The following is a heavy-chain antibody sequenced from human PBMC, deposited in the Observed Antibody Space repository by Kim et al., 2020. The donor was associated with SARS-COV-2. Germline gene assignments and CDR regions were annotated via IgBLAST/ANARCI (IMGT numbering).Heavy chain of an antibody. D-gene: IGHD2-21*02. CDR3: AREKEGLVTAAFDR. J-gene: IGHJ4*02. CDR1: GGSFSNYD. CDR2: IIPMVGTA. V-gene: IGHV1-69*13. Sequence: SVKVSCKASGGSFSNYDISWVRQAPGQGLEWMGGIIPMVGTANYAQKFQDRVTIIADESTSTAYMELRSLRSEDTAMYYCAREKEGLVTAAFDRWGQGTLFTVSS.